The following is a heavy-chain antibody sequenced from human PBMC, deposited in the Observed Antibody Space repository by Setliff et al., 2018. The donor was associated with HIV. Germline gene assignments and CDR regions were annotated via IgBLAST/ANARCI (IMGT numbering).Heavy chain of an antibody. CDR3: ARNQGDSSGWYAGDYWGHGWYYYDS. Sequence: ASVKVSCKASGYTFTSYPMHWVRQAPGQGLEWMGVINTSGGSAGYAEKFRGRVTMTRDTSTSTVYMDLRNLRSEDTAVYYCARNQGDSSGWYAGDYWGHGWYYYDSWGQGTLVTVSS. CDR1: GYTFTSYP. V-gene: IGHV1-46*01. CDR2: INTSGGSA. J-gene: IGHJ4*02. D-gene: IGHD3-22*01.